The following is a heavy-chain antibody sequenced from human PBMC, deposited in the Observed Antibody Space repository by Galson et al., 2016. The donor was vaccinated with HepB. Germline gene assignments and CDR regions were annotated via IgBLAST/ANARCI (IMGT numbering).Heavy chain of an antibody. V-gene: IGHV5-51*01. CDR3: ARLGEPAATSKSGLDV. CDR1: GYRFSSYW. J-gene: IGHJ6*01. CDR2: IYPGDSDT. D-gene: IGHD2-2*01. Sequence: QSGADVKKPGESLKISCKGSGYRFSSYWIAWVRQMPGKGLECIGIIYPGDSDTRYSPSFQGQVTIAADESISTAYLQWSSLKASDTAMYYCARLGEPAATSKSGLDVWGQGTTVTVSS.